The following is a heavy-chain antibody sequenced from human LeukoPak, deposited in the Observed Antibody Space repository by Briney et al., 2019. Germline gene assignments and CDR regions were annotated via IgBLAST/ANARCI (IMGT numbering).Heavy chain of an antibody. V-gene: IGHV1-8*01. Sequence: ASVKVSCKASGYTFTSYDINWVRQATGQGLEWMGWMNPNSGNTGYAQKFQGRVTMTRNTSISTAYMELSSLRSEDTAVYYCARVSGWYPADYGYYYYYYGMDVWGQGTTVTVSS. CDR1: GYTFTSYD. CDR2: MNPNSGNT. CDR3: ARVSGWYPADYGYYYYYYGMDV. J-gene: IGHJ6*02. D-gene: IGHD6-19*01.